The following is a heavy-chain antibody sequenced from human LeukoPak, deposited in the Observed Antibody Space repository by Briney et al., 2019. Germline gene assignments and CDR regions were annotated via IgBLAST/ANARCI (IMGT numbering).Heavy chain of an antibody. CDR2: ISGSGGST. CDR3: AKYGDDYGDYPHY. V-gene: IGHV3-23*01. Sequence: GGPLRLSCAASGFTFSSYAMSWVRQAPGKGLEWVSAISGSGGSTYYADSVKGRFTISRDNSKNTLYLQMNSLRAEDTAVYYCAKYGDDYGDYPHYWGQGTLVTVSS. CDR1: GFTFSSYA. J-gene: IGHJ4*02. D-gene: IGHD4-17*01.